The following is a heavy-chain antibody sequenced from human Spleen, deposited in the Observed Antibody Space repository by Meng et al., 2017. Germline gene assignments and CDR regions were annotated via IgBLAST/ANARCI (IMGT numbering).Heavy chain of an antibody. Sequence: QVQLVQSGAEVKKPGASVQISCKTSGYTFTSYAMHWVRQAPGQRPEWMGWINAGNGNTKYSQDFQGRVTITRDTSASTAYMELSSLRSEDTAVYYCARDPTGVGYFDYWGHGSLVTVSS. CDR3: ARDPTGVGYFDY. V-gene: IGHV1-3*01. D-gene: IGHD3-22*01. J-gene: IGHJ4*01. CDR1: GYTFTSYA. CDR2: INAGNGNT.